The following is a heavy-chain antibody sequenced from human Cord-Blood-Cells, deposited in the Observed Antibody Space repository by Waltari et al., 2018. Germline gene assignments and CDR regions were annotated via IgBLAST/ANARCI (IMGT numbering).Heavy chain of an antibody. D-gene: IGHD4-4*01. Sequence: QVQLVESGGGVVQPGRSLRLACAASGFTFISYAMHWVRQAPGKGLEWVAVISYDGSNKYYADSVKGRFTISRDNSKNTLYLQMNSLRAEDTAVYYCARDNPARTTIDYWGQGTLVTVSS. J-gene: IGHJ4*02. CDR1: GFTFISYA. CDR3: ARDNPARTTIDY. V-gene: IGHV3-30-3*01. CDR2: ISYDGSNK.